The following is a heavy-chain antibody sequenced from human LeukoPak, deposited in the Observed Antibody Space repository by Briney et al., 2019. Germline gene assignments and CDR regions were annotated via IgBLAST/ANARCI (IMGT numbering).Heavy chain of an antibody. CDR2: IRQDGSEK. J-gene: IGHJ6*02. CDR3: ARSSSTIEKDV. Sequence: PGGSLRLSCAASGFTFSSYAMSWVRQAPGKGLEWVANIRQDGSEKYYVDSVKGRFTISRDNAKNSLFLQMNSLRADDTAVYYCARSSSTIEKDVWGQGTTVTVSS. CDR1: GFTFSSYA. V-gene: IGHV3-7*01. D-gene: IGHD2-2*01.